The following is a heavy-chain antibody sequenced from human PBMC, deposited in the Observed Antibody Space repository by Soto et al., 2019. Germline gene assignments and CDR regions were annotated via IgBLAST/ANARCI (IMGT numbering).Heavy chain of an antibody. CDR2: ISGSGSSR. J-gene: IGHJ4*02. V-gene: IGHV3-23*01. CDR3: AKELLRLGESLEKYFDY. CDR1: GFTFSTYA. Sequence: LRLSCAASGFTFSTYAMSWVRQAPGKGLEWVSAISGSGSSRYYADSAKGRFTISRDNSKNTLFLQLNSLRAEDTAVYYCAKELLRLGESLEKYFDYWGQGTPVTVSS. D-gene: IGHD3-10*01.